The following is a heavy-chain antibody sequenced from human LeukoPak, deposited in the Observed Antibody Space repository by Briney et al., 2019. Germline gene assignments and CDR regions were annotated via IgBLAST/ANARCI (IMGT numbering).Heavy chain of an antibody. CDR2: IHYSGST. D-gene: IGHD5-24*01. CDR3: ARPDDYISHYHYMDD. Sequence: SETLSLTCTVSGGSIDSSSYYWGWVRQPPRKGLEWIGTIHYSGSTYYNPSLESRVTISIDTSKNQFSLKVNSVTAADTAVYYCARPDDYISHYHYMDDWGKGTTVTVSS. J-gene: IGHJ6*03. V-gene: IGHV4-39*01. CDR1: GGSIDSSSYY.